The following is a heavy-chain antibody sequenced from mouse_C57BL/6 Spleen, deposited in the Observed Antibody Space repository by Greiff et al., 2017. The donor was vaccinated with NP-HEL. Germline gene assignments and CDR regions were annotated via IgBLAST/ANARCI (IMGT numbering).Heavy chain of an antibody. V-gene: IGHV10-1*01. CDR3: VRQGAQDYYGSSYVFDY. CDR1: GFSFNTYA. D-gene: IGHD1-1*01. CDR2: IRSKSNNYAT. J-gene: IGHJ2*01. Sequence: EVHLVESGGGLVQPKGSLKLSCAASGFSFNTYAMNWVRQAPGKGLEWVARIRSKSNNYATYYADSVKDRFTISRDDSESMLYLQMNNLKTEDTAMYYCVRQGAQDYYGSSYVFDYWGQGTTLTVSS.